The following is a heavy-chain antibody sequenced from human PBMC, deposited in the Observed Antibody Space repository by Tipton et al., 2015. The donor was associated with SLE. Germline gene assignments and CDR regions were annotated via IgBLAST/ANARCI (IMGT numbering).Heavy chain of an antibody. V-gene: IGHV4-39*01. D-gene: IGHD3-3*01. CDR1: GGSISSSSYY. Sequence: TLSLTCTVSGGSISSSSYYWGWIRQPPGKGLEWIGSIYYSGSTYYNPSLKSRVTISVDTSKNQFSPKLSSVTAADTAVYYCASLRFLEWLSLYYFDYWGQGTLVTVSS. CDR3: ASLRFLEWLSLYYFDY. CDR2: IYYSGST. J-gene: IGHJ4*02.